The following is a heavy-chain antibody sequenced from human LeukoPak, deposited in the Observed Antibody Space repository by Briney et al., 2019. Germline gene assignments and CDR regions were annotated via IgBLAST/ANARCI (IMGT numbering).Heavy chain of an antibody. CDR2: ISYDGSNK. D-gene: IGHD4-17*01. CDR1: GFSFGSYW. CDR3: AKDQGPYGDYYYYYYGMDV. Sequence: GGSLRLSCEGSGFSFGSYWMHWVRQAPGKGLEWVAVISYDGSNKYYADSVKGRFTISRDNSKNTLYLQMNSLRAEDTAVYSCAKDQGPYGDYYYYYYGMDVWGKGTTVTVSS. J-gene: IGHJ6*04. V-gene: IGHV3-30*18.